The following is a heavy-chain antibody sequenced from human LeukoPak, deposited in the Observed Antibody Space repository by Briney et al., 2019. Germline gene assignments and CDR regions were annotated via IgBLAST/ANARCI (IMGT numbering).Heavy chain of an antibody. CDR3: ARLRIVPTYYFDY. D-gene: IGHD2-2*01. CDR1: GGSISGYF. J-gene: IGHJ4*02. Sequence: SETLSLTCTVSGGSISGYFWSWIRQPPGKGLEWIGYIYYSGNANNNPSLKSRVTISLDTSKNQFFLKLSSVTAADTAVYYCARLRIVPTYYFDYWGQGTLVTVSS. CDR2: IYYSGNA. V-gene: IGHV4-59*08.